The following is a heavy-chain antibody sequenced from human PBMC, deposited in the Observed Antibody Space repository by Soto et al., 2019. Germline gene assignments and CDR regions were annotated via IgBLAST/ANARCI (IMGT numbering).Heavy chain of an antibody. CDR3: ARTAVAVNLRGAFAI. Sequence: QVQLQESGPGLVKPSGTLSLTCAVSSGSISSSNWWSWVRQPPGKGLEWIGEIYHIGSTNYNPSLNIRLTISVYKSNNQFSLKLSSVTAADTAVYYCARTAVAVNLRGAFAIWGQGTMVTVAS. CDR2: IYHIGST. CDR1: SGSISSSNW. V-gene: IGHV4-4*02. D-gene: IGHD6-19*01. J-gene: IGHJ3*02.